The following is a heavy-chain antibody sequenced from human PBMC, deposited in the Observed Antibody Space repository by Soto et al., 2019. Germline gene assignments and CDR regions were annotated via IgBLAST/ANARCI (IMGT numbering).Heavy chain of an antibody. V-gene: IGHV3-33*01. Sequence: QVQLVESGGGVVQPGRSLRLSCAASGFTFSSYGTHWVRQAPGKGLEWVAVIWYDGSNKYYADSVKGRFTISRDNSKNTLYLQMNSLRAEDTAVYYCATSGSYLYYFDYWGQGTLVTVSS. CDR1: GFTFSSYG. D-gene: IGHD1-26*01. CDR3: ATSGSYLYYFDY. J-gene: IGHJ4*02. CDR2: IWYDGSNK.